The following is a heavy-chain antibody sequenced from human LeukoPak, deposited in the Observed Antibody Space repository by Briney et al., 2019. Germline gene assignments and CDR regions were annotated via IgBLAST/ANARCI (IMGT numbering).Heavy chain of an antibody. CDR1: GYTFSDYY. CDR2: ISGSGGST. V-gene: IGHV3-23*01. CDR3: AKGKYGSSPRGAFDI. D-gene: IGHD6-13*01. J-gene: IGHJ3*02. Sequence: PGGSLRLSCAASGYTFSDYYMTWIRQAPGKGLEWVSGISGSGGSTYYADSVKGRFTISRDNSKNTLYLQMKSLTAEDTAVYYCAKGKYGSSPRGAFDIWGQGTVVTVSS.